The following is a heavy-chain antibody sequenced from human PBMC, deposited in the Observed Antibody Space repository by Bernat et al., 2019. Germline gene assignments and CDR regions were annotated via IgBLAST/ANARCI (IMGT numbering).Heavy chain of an antibody. Sequence: QVQLVESGGGVVQPGRSLRLSCAASGFTFSSYAMHWVRQAPCKGLEWVAVISYDGSNKYYADSVKGRFTISRDNSKNTPYLQMNSLRAEDTAVYYCARGKLWFDYYGMDVWGQGTTVTVSS. CDR2: ISYDGSNK. CDR3: ARGKLWFDYYGMDV. D-gene: IGHD5-18*01. J-gene: IGHJ6*02. CDR1: GFTFSSYA. V-gene: IGHV3-30-3*01.